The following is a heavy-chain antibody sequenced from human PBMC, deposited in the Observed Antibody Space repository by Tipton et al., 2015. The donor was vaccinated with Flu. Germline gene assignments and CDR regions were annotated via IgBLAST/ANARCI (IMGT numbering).Heavy chain of an antibody. CDR1: GGSVNGYF. D-gene: IGHD3-10*02. CDR2: IFPSGTT. Sequence: LSLTCTVSGGSVNGYFWSWIRQPPGKRLELIGSIFPSGTTYYNPSLKSRVTISVDTSKSQFSLMLRSVTAADTAVYYCARLSYYDVDLKNFYFDYWGQGALVTVSS. J-gene: IGHJ4*02. CDR3: ARLSYYDVDLKNFYFDY. V-gene: IGHV4-59*05.